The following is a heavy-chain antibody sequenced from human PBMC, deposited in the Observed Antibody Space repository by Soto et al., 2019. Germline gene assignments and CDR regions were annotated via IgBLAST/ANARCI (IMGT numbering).Heavy chain of an antibody. J-gene: IGHJ4*02. Sequence: QVHLVQSGAEVKKPGVSVKVSCKTSGYTFIGYYIHWVRQVSGQGLEWVGWLNPNSGATTYAQNFQGRVTMTRDRSITTAYMELSGLRADDTAVYYCARHMVSTIGNFDFWGQGTPVTVSS. D-gene: IGHD5-12*01. V-gene: IGHV1-2*02. CDR3: ARHMVSTIGNFDF. CDR2: LNPNSGAT. CDR1: GYTFIGYY.